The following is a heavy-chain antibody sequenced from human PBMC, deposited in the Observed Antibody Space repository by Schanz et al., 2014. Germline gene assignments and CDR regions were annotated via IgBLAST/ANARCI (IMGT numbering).Heavy chain of an antibody. Sequence: DVQLVESEGGLVQPGGSLRLSCEGSGFSFSDYWMGWVRQAPGKGLEWVANIKKDGSENYYADSVKGRFIISRDNAKSSQYLQMNILREEDTAIYYCVRDSPGDWENFGGPPPSNYDNWGQGTLVTVSS. J-gene: IGHJ4*02. V-gene: IGHV3-7*01. CDR1: GFSFSDYW. D-gene: IGHD3-10*01. CDR3: VRDSPGDWENFGGPPPSNYDN. CDR2: IKKDGSEN.